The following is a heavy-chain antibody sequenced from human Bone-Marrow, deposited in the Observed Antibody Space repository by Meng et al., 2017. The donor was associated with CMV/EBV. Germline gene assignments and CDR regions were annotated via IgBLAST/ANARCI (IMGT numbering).Heavy chain of an antibody. CDR1: GFIFSRAE. D-gene: IGHD3-9*01. J-gene: IGHJ4*02. Sequence: GESLKISCEASGFIFSRAELDWVRQAPGKGLEWTSYISNSGTIYYADSVQGRFTISRDNDKNLIYLQINSLRAEDTAVYYCARSKALTLLDYWGRGTLVTVSS. CDR2: ISNSGTI. V-gene: IGHV3-48*03. CDR3: ARSKALTLLDY.